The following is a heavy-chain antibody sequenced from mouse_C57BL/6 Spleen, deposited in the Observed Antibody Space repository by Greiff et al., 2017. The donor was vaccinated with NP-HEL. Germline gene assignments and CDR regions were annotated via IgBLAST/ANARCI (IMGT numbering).Heavy chain of an antibody. D-gene: IGHD3-3*01. V-gene: IGHV5-9-1*02. CDR2: ISSGGDYI. CDR1: GFTFSSYA. J-gene: IGHJ3*01. Sequence: EVKLMESGEGLVKPGGSLKLSCAASGFTFSSYAMSWVRQTPEKRLEWVAYISSGGDYIYYVDTVKGRFTISRDNARNTLYLQMSSLKSEDTAMYYCTRDLEGGGPFAYWGQGTLVTVSA. CDR3: TRDLEGGGPFAY.